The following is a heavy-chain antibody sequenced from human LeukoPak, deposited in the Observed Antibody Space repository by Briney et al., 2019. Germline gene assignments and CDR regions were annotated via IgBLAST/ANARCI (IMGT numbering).Heavy chain of an antibody. V-gene: IGHV3-53*01. CDR2: IYSDNT. D-gene: IGHD3-3*01. CDR3: ARKGITIFGVAPY. CDR1: GFTVSSNS. Sequence: PGGSLRLSCTVSGFTVSSNSMSWVRQAPGKGLEWVSFIYSDNTHYSDSVKGRFTISRDNSKNTLYLQMNSLRAEDTAVYYCARKGITIFGVAPYWGQGTLVTVSS. J-gene: IGHJ4*02.